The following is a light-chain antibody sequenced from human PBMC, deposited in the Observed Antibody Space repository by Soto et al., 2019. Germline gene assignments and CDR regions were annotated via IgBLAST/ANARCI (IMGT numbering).Light chain of an antibody. J-gene: IGLJ3*02. CDR1: NSDVGAYDY. V-gene: IGLV2-11*01. Sequence: QSALTQPRSVSGSPGQSVIISCTGTNSDVGAYDYVSWYQQHPGKAPKLIIYDVTKRPSGVPDRFSASKSGNTASLTISGLQAVDEADYYFCSYAGSNTWVFGGGTQLTVL. CDR2: DVT. CDR3: CSYAGSNTWV.